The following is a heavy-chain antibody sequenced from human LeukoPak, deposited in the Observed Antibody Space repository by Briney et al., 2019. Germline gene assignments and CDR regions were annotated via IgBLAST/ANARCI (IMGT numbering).Heavy chain of an antibody. J-gene: IGHJ4*02. D-gene: IGHD4-17*01. Sequence: SGRSLRLSCAASGFTFSSYGMHWVRQAPGKGLEWVGVIWYDGSNKYYADSVKGRFTISRDNSKNTLYLQMNSLRAEDTAVYYCAKDGSTVIRYYFDYWGQGTLVTVSS. CDR2: IWYDGSNK. V-gene: IGHV3-33*06. CDR3: AKDGSTVIRYYFDY. CDR1: GFTFSSYG.